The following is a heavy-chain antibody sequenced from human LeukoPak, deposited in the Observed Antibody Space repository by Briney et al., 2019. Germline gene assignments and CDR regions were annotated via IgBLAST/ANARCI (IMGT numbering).Heavy chain of an antibody. CDR2: INPSAGST. CDR3: ARDFQGYYYYGMDV. V-gene: IGHV1-46*01. J-gene: IGHJ6*02. Sequence: GASVKVSCKASGYTFTSYYMHWVRQAPGQGLDWVGIINPSAGSTTYAQKFQGRVTTTRDTSTSTVYMELSSLRSEDTAVYYCARDFQGYYYYGMDVWGQGTTVTVS. CDR1: GYTFTSYY.